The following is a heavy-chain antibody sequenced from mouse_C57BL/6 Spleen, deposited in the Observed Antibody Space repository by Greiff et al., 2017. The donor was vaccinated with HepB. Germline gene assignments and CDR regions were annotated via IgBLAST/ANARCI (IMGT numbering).Heavy chain of an antibody. V-gene: IGHV1-22*01. Sequence: EVKLQESGPELVKPGASVKMSCKASGYTFTDYNMHWVKQSHGKSLEWIGYINPNNGGTSYNQKFKGKATLTVNKSSSTAYMELRSLTSEDSAVYYCAREELGPYAMDYWGQGTSVTVSS. CDR3: AREELGPYAMDY. J-gene: IGHJ4*01. D-gene: IGHD4-1*01. CDR1: GYTFTDYN. CDR2: INPNNGGT.